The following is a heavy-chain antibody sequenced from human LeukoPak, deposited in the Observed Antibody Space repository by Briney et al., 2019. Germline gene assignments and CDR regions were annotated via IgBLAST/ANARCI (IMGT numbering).Heavy chain of an antibody. Sequence: PSETLSLTCTVSGGSISSYYWSWIRQPAGEGLEGIGRIYTSGSTPYNPSLKSRVTMTVDASKNQFSPKLRPVTAADTDVYYCARDLSMVITGYMDVWGKGTTVTVSS. D-gene: IGHD4/OR15-4a*01. CDR2: IYTSGST. CDR3: ARDLSMVITGYMDV. CDR1: GGSISSYY. V-gene: IGHV4-4*07. J-gene: IGHJ6*03.